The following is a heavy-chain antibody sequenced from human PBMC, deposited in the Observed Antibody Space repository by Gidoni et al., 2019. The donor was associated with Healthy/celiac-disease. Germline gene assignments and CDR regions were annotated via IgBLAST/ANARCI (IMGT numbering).Heavy chain of an antibody. J-gene: IGHJ4*02. CDR2: ISGSGGST. Sequence: PGKGLEWVSVISGSGGSTYYADSVKGRFTISRDNSKNTLYLQMNSLRAEDTAVYYCAKGGGGPSSGWYNYWGQGTLVTVSS. D-gene: IGHD6-19*01. CDR3: AKGGGGPSSGWYNY. V-gene: IGHV3-23*01.